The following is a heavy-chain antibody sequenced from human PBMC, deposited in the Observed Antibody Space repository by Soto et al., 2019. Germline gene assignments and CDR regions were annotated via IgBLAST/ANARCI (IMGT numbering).Heavy chain of an antibody. CDR2: IYYSGST. CDR1: GGSISSGGYY. CDR3: ARDLGLFGSGSYKYYGMDV. V-gene: IGHV4-31*03. D-gene: IGHD3-10*01. Sequence: SETLSLTCTVSGGSISSGGYYRSWIRQHPGKGLEWIGYIYYSGSTYYNPSLKSRVTISVDTSKDQFSLKLSSVTAADTAVYYCARDLGLFGSGSYKYYGMDVWGQGTTVTVS. J-gene: IGHJ6*02.